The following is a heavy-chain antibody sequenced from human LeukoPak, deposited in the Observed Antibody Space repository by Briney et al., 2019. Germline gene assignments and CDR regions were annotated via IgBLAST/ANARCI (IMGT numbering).Heavy chain of an antibody. D-gene: IGHD3-3*01. V-gene: IGHV1-2*02. J-gene: IGHJ4*02. CDR2: INPNSGGT. Sequence: ASVKVSCKASGYTFTGYYMHWVRQAPGQGLEWMGWINPNSGGTNYAQKFQGRVTMTRDTSISTAYMELSRLRSDDTAVYYCASHERLNYDFRSDGLPRDYWGQGTLVTVSS. CDR3: ASHERLNYDFRSDGLPRDY. CDR1: GYTFTGYY.